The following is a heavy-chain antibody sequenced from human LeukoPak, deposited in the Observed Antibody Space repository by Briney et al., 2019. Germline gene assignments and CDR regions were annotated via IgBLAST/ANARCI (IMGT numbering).Heavy chain of an antibody. CDR3: ARGTLVLAGTYYYYGMDV. J-gene: IGHJ6*02. CDR1: GYTFTSYD. D-gene: IGHD6-19*01. V-gene: IGHV1-8*01. Sequence: ASVKVSCKASGYTFTSYDINWVRQATGQGLEWMGWMNPNSGNTGYAQKFQGRVTMTRNTSISTAYMELSSLRSEDTAVYYRARGTLVLAGTYYYYGMDVWGQGTTVTVSS. CDR2: MNPNSGNT.